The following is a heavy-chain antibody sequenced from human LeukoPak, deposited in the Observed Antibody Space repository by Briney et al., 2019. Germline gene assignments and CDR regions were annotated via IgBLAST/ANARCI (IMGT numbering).Heavy chain of an antibody. CDR1: GFTVTSNY. D-gene: IGHD2-15*01. J-gene: IGHJ4*02. Sequence: PGGSLRLSCAASGFTVTSNYMTWVRQAPGKGLEWVSAISGSGGSTYYADSVKGRFTVSRDNSKDTLYLQMNSLRAEDTAVYYCVKYCSGISCYSGLYWGQGSLVTVAS. V-gene: IGHV3-23*01. CDR2: ISGSGGST. CDR3: VKYCSGISCYSGLY.